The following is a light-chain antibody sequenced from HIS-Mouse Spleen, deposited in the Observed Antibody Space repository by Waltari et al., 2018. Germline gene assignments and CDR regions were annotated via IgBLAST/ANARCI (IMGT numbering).Light chain of an antibody. J-gene: IGKJ4*01. Sequence: DIQMTQSPSSLSASVGDRVTINCKSSQSVLYSSNNKNYLAWYQQKPGQPPKLLIYWASTRESGVPDRFSGSGSGTDFTLTISSLQAEDVAVYYCQQYYSTPTFGGGTKVEIK. CDR1: QSVLYSSNNKNY. CDR3: QQYYSTPT. V-gene: IGKV4-1*01. CDR2: WAS.